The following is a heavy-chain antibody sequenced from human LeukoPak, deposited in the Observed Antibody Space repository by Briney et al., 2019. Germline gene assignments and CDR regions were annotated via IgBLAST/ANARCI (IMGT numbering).Heavy chain of an antibody. V-gene: IGHV4-61*08. J-gene: IGHJ5*02. CDR1: GGSISSGDYY. CDR2: IHYSGST. CDR3: AKHSNWNAGVDWFDP. Sequence: PSETLPLTCTVSGGSISSGDYYWSWIRQPPGKGLEWIAYIHYSGSTNYNPSLKSRVTISIDTSKNQFSLKLNSVTAADTAVYYCAKHSNWNAGVDWFDPWGQGTLVTVSS. D-gene: IGHD1-20*01.